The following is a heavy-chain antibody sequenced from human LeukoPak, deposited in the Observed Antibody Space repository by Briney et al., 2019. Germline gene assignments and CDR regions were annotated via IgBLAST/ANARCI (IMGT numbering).Heavy chain of an antibody. Sequence: SETLSLTCAVYGGSFSGYYWSWIRQPPGKGLEWIGEINHSGSTNYNPSLKSRVTISVDTSKNQFSLKLSSVTAADTAVYYCARVDSSSRHWYFDLRGRGTLVTVSS. V-gene: IGHV4-34*01. D-gene: IGHD6-6*01. J-gene: IGHJ2*01. CDR2: INHSGST. CDR1: GGSFSGYY. CDR3: ARVDSSSRHWYFDL.